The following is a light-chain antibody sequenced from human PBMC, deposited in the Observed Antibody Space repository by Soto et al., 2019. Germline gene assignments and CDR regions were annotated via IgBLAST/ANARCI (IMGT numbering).Light chain of an antibody. CDR2: DVN. J-gene: IGLJ2*01. CDR3: YSYTGSYTWV. Sequence: QSALTQPRSVSGSPGQSVTISCTGTSSDVGAYNYVSWYQQLPGKAPKLMIYDVNERPSGVPDRFSGSKSGNTASLTISGLQAEDEADYYCYSYTGSYTWVFGGGTNSPS. V-gene: IGLV2-11*01. CDR1: SSDVGAYNY.